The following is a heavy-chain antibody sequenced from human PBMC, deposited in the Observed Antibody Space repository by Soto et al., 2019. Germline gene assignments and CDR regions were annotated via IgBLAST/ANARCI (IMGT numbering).Heavy chain of an antibody. V-gene: IGHV3-13*01. CDR3: ERGRSSGIVDY. CDR1: GFTFSSYD. D-gene: IGHD6-25*01. CDR2: IGTAGDT. J-gene: IGHJ4*02. Sequence: GGSLRLSCAASGFTFSSYDMHWVCQATGKRLEWVSAIGTAGDTYSPGSVKGRVNISRENAKHSLYLQMNSLRAGDTAVYYCERGRSSGIVDYWGQGTMVTGSS.